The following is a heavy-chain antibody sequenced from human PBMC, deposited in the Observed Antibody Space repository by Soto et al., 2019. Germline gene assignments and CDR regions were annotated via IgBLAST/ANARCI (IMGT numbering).Heavy chain of an antibody. J-gene: IGHJ6*02. CDR3: ARDRLVPYGYGMDV. CDR1: GFTFRSYG. Sequence: QMQLVESGGGVVQPGRSLRLSCAAAGFTFRSYGIQWVRQAPGKGLEWVALIWFDGSKKYYVDSVKGRFAVSRDNSKNTLYLQMNSLRVEDTAVYYCARDRLVPYGYGMDVWGQGTTVTVSS. V-gene: IGHV3-33*01. D-gene: IGHD2-2*01. CDR2: IWFDGSKK.